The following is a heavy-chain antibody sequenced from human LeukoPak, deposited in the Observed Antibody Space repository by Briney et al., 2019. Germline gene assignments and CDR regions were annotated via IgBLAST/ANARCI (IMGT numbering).Heavy chain of an antibody. J-gene: IGHJ4*02. CDR3: AGYHAYGVTTPPLGY. V-gene: IGHV4-38-2*02. D-gene: IGHD4-17*01. CDR1: GYSISSGYY. CDR2: IYHSEST. Sequence: PSETLSLTCNVSGYSISSGYYWTWIRQPPGKGLEWIGSIYHSESTYYKPSLKSRVTISVDTSRNQFSLKLSSVTAADTAVYYCAGYHAYGVTTPPLGYWGQGTLVTVSS.